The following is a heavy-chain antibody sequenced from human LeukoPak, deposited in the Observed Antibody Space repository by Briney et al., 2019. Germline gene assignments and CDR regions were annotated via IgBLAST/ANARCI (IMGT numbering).Heavy chain of an antibody. Sequence: SETLSLTCTVSGGSISSYYWSWIRQPAGRGLECIGRIYSSGTTNFNPSLKSRVTLSVETSKNQVSLRLYSVTSADTAVYYCARVRRTRTFDYYMDVWGKGTTVTVSS. J-gene: IGHJ6*03. CDR1: GGSISSYY. CDR2: IYSSGTT. D-gene: IGHD3-10*01. V-gene: IGHV4-4*07. CDR3: ARVRRTRTFDYYMDV.